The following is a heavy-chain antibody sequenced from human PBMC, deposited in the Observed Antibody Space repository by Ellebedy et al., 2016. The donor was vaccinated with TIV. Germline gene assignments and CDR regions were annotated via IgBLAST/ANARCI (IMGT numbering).Heavy chain of an antibody. J-gene: IGHJ6*02. CDR3: ARVKMERVGAGHYGMDV. V-gene: IGHV3-11*06. D-gene: IGHD1-26*01. CDR2: ISSISSYT. Sequence: PGGSLRLSCAASGFTFSDYYRSWIRQAPGKGLEWVSYISSISSYTNYADSVKDRFTISRDNAKNSLYLKMNSLRAEDTAVYYCARVKMERVGAGHYGMDVWGQGTTVTVSS. CDR1: GFTFSDYY.